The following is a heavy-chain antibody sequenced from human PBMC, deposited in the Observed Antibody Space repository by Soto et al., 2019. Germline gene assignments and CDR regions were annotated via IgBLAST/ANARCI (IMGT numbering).Heavy chain of an antibody. D-gene: IGHD5-18*01. CDR3: ARVGVDTTVVDGGYYYYGMDV. CDR1: GFTFTSYR. Sequence: EVQLVESGGGLVQPGGSLRLSRAASGFTFTSYRMHWVRQGPGKGLVWVSRINSDGSSRRYADSVKGRFTISRDNAKNTLYLQMNSLRAEDTATYYCARVGVDTTVVDGGYYYYGMDVWGQGTAVTVSS. CDR2: INSDGSSR. J-gene: IGHJ6*02. V-gene: IGHV3-74*01.